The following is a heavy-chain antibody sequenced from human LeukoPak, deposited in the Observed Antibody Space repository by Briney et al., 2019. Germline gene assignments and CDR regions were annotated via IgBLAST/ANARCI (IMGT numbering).Heavy chain of an antibody. D-gene: IGHD4-11*01. J-gene: IGHJ4*02. CDR1: GGSISSGSYY. CDR3: AREQYYFDY. Sequence: SQTLSLTCTVSGGSISSGSYYWSWIRQPAGKGLEWIGRIYTSGSTNYNPSLKSRVTISVDTSKNQFSLKLSSVTAADTAVYYCAREQYYFDYWGQGTLVTASS. V-gene: IGHV4-61*02. CDR2: IYTSGST.